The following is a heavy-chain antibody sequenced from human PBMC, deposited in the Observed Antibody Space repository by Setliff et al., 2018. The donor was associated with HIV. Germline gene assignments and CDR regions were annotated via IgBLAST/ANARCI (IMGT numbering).Heavy chain of an antibody. Sequence: GASVKVSCKASGYTFTTYYIHWVRQAPGQGLEWMGILNPSEGTTSSAQKFQGRVTMTRDTSTSTVYMDLSSLRADDTAVYYCVRGYRSAWNSWFDAWGQGTRVTVSS. CDR1: GYTFTTYY. V-gene: IGHV1-46*01. D-gene: IGHD6-19*01. CDR3: VRGYRSAWNSWFDA. J-gene: IGHJ5*02. CDR2: LNPSEGTT.